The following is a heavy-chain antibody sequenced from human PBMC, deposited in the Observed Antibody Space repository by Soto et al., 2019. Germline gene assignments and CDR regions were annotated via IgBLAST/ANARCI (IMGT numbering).Heavy chain of an antibody. CDR2: IIPIFGTA. Sequence: QVQLVQSGAEVKKPGSSVKVSCKASGGTFSSYAISWVRQAPGQGLEWMGGIIPIFGTANYAQKFQGRVTITADESTSTAYMVLSSLRSEDTAVHYCARCHYDILTGYPYFYYYGMDVWGQGTTVTVSS. CDR3: ARCHYDILTGYPYFYYYGMDV. CDR1: GGTFSSYA. J-gene: IGHJ6*02. V-gene: IGHV1-69*01. D-gene: IGHD3-9*01.